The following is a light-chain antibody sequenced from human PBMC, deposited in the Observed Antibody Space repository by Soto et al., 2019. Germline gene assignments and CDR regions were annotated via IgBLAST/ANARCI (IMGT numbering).Light chain of an antibody. V-gene: IGKV4-1*01. CDR2: WAS. CDR1: QTLLYRGDNKSY. CDR3: QQYYSPPLT. Sequence: DIVMTQSPESLVLSLGERATIKCRSSQTLLYRGDNKSYLAWYQQKPGQPPKVLIYWASSRESGVPDRFSGSGSGTDFPLAINKLQAEDVAIYYCQQYYSPPLTFGGGTKVEIK. J-gene: IGKJ4*01.